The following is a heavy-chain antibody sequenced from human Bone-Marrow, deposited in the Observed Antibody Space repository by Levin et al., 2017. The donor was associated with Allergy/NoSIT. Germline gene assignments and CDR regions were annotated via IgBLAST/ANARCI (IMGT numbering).Heavy chain of an antibody. V-gene: IGHV5-51*01. Sequence: RGESLKISCKGSGYSLTNYWIGWVRQMPGKGLEWMGIIYVGDSDARYSPSFQGQVTMSVDKSSSTAHLQWTSLKASDTAMYFCARLWGVNYTMDVWGQGTTVTVSS. J-gene: IGHJ6*02. CDR3: ARLWGVNYTMDV. CDR1: GYSLTNYW. D-gene: IGHD3-10*01. CDR2: IYVGDSDA.